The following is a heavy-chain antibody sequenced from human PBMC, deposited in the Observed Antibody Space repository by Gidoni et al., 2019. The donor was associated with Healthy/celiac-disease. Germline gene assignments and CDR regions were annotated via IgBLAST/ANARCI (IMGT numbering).Heavy chain of an antibody. V-gene: IGHV3-30*02. Sequence: QVQLVESGGGVVQPGGSLRLSCAASGFTFSSYGMHWVRQAPGKGLEWVAFIRYDGSNKYYADSVKGRFTISRDNSKNTLYLQMNSLRAEDTAVYYCAKDRHDFWSGGTDYWGQGTLVTVSS. J-gene: IGHJ4*02. D-gene: IGHD3-3*01. CDR2: IRYDGSNK. CDR1: GFTFSSYG. CDR3: AKDRHDFWSGGTDY.